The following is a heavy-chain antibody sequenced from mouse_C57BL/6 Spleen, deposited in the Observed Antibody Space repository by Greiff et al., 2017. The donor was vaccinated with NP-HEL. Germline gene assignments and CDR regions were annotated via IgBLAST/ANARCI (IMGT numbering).Heavy chain of an antibody. V-gene: IGHV1-69*01. Sequence: VQLQQPGAELVMPGASVKLSCKASGYTFTSYWMHWVKQRPGQGLEWIGEIDPSDSYTNYNQKFKGKSTLTVDKSSSTAYMQLSSLTSEDSAVYYCALYDGYYLFAYWGQGTLVTVSA. CDR2: IDPSDSYT. CDR1: GYTFTSYW. J-gene: IGHJ3*01. D-gene: IGHD2-3*01. CDR3: ALYDGYYLFAY.